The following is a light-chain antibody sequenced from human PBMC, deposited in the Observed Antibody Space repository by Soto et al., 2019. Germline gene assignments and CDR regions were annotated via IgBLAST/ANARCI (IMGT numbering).Light chain of an antibody. CDR2: AAS. CDR1: QGIGND. V-gene: IGKV1-6*01. CDR3: LQDYNYPWT. J-gene: IGKJ1*01. Sequence: AIQMTQSPSSLSASVGDRVTITCRASQGIGNDLGWYQEKPGKDPNLLIYAASNLQSGVPSRFSGSGSGTDFTLTISSLQPEDFATYYCLQDYNYPWTFGQGTKVEIK.